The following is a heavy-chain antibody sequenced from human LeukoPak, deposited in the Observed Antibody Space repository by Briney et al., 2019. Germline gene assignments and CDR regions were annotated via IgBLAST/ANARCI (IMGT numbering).Heavy chain of an antibody. Sequence: PGGSQRLSCAASGFTFSSYGMHWVRQAPGKGLEWVAVISYDGSNKYYADSVKGRFTISRDNSKNTLYLQMNSLRAEDTAVYYCARPGIAVAQGANDYWGQGTLVTVSS. J-gene: IGHJ4*02. CDR2: ISYDGSNK. CDR3: ARPGIAVAQGANDY. V-gene: IGHV3-30*03. CDR1: GFTFSSYG. D-gene: IGHD6-19*01.